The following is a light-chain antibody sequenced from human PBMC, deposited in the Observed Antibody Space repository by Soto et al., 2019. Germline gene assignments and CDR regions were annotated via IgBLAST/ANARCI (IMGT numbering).Light chain of an antibody. J-gene: IGKJ1*01. CDR2: DAS. CDR1: ESVSSN. Sequence: EIVLTQSPATLSLSPGERATLSCRASESVSSNLAWYQQRPGQAPRLLIYDASTRATATPERFSGSGSGTDFTLTISRLEPEDFAVYYCHQYDSIVQTFGQGTKVDIK. CDR3: HQYDSIVQT. V-gene: IGKV3-20*01.